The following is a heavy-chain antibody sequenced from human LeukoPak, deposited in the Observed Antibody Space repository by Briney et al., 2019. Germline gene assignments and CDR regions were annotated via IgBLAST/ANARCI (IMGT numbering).Heavy chain of an antibody. D-gene: IGHD3-16*01. J-gene: IGHJ4*02. CDR3: AKDQRRPKGGWGNYFDY. V-gene: IGHV3-23*01. CDR1: GFTFSSYA. CDR2: ISGSGGST. Sequence: PGGSLRLSCAASGFTFSSYAMSWVRQAPGKGLEWVSAISGSGGSTYYADSVKGRFTISRDNSKNTLYLQMNSLRAEDTAVYYCAKDQRRPKGGWGNYFDYWGQGTLVTVSS.